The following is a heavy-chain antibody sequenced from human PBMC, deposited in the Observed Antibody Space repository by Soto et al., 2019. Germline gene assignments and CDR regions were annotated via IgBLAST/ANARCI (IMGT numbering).Heavy chain of an antibody. V-gene: IGHV3-53*04. J-gene: IGHJ4*02. CDR2: IYSGGST. D-gene: IGHD2-2*01. Sequence: PGGSLRLSCAASGFTVSSNYMSWVRQAPGKGLEWVSVIYSGGSTYYADSVKGRFTISRHNSKNTLYLQMNSLRAEDTAVYYCARGYCSSTSCYDYWDQGTLVTVSS. CDR3: ARGYCSSTSCYDY. CDR1: GFTVSSNY.